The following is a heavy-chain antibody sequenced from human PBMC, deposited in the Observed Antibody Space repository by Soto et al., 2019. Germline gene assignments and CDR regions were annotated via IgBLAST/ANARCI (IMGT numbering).Heavy chain of an antibody. CDR1: GYTFTSYY. Sequence: ASVKVSCKASGYTFTSYYMHWVRQAPGQGLEWMGIINPSGGSTSYAQKFQGRVTMPRDTSTSTVYMELSSLRSEDTAVYYCARGAPEYSSGWGHDWFDPWGQGTLVTVSS. V-gene: IGHV1-46*03. J-gene: IGHJ5*02. CDR2: INPSGGST. CDR3: ARGAPEYSSGWGHDWFDP. D-gene: IGHD6-19*01.